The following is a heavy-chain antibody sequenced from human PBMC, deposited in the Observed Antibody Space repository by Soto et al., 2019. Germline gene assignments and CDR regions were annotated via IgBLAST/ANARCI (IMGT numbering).Heavy chain of an antibody. J-gene: IGHJ4*02. CDR2: ISAHNGNT. D-gene: IGHD1-1*01. CDR1: GYTFTSYG. CDR3: ARGRYGDY. V-gene: IGHV1-18*01. Sequence: QVHLVQSGAEVKKPGASVKVSRKASGYTFTSYGITWVRQAPGQGLEWMGWISAHNGNTDYAQKLQGRVLVTRDTSTSTAYMELRSLRSDDTAVYYCARGRYGDYWGQGALVTFSS.